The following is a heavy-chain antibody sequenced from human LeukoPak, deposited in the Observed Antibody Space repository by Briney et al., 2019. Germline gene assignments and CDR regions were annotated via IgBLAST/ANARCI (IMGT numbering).Heavy chain of an antibody. V-gene: IGHV4-59*08. CDR2: IYYSGST. CDR3: ARYGMTTVI. J-gene: IGHJ4*02. D-gene: IGHD4-17*01. Sequence: SETLSLTCTVSGGSISSYYWSWIRQPPGKGLEWIGYIYYSGSTDYNPSLKSRVTISVDTSKNQFSLKLSSVTAADTAVYYCARYGMTTVIWGQGTLVTVSS. CDR1: GGSISSYY.